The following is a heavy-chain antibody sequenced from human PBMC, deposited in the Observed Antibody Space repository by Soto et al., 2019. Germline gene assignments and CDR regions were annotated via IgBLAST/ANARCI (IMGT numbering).Heavy chain of an antibody. J-gene: IGHJ4*02. D-gene: IGHD3-16*01. CDR3: TTVTGYVCDS. Sequence: GGSLRLPCAASGFTFSNACMSWVRQAPGKVLEWVGRMKSETAGGTTDYAAPVKGRFTISRDDSKNTLYLQMNTLKTEDTAVYYCTTVTGYVCDSGGQGTLVTVSS. CDR1: GFTFSNAC. CDR2: MKSETAGGTT. V-gene: IGHV3-15*01.